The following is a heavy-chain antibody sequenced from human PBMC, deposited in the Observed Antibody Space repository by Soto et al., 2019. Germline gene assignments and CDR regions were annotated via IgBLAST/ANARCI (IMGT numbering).Heavy chain of an antibody. CDR3: ARSNYYYSSGRYNWLDP. Sequence: QVQLQESGPGLVKPSETLSLTCTVSGGSVSSGSFYWSWIRQPPGKGLEWIAYIYYSGSTNYNPSLKSRVTLSIGTSKNQFSLKLSSVTAADTAVYYCARSNYYYSSGRYNWLDPWGQGTLVTVSS. CDR2: IYYSGST. V-gene: IGHV4-61*01. D-gene: IGHD3-22*01. CDR1: GGSVSSGSFY. J-gene: IGHJ5*02.